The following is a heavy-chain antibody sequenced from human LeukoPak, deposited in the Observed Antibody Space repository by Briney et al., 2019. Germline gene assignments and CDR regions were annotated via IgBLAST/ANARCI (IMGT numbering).Heavy chain of an antibody. Sequence: SETLSLTCTVSDYSISSGYGYYWGWIRQPPGKGLEWIGYIYYSGSTYYNPSLKSRVTISVDTSKNQFSLKLSSVTAADTAVYYCARDSQEGYNYWFDPWGQGTLVTVSS. V-gene: IGHV4-30-4*07. D-gene: IGHD5-24*01. CDR2: IYYSGST. J-gene: IGHJ5*02. CDR3: ARDSQEGYNYWFDP. CDR1: DYSISSGYGYY.